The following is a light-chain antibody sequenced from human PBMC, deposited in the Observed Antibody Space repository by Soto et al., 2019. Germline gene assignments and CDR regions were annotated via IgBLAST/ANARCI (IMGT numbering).Light chain of an antibody. CDR1: QSIDRS. V-gene: IGKV1-39*01. J-gene: IGKJ1*01. CDR3: QQSYTTPWT. CDR2: AAS. Sequence: DIQMTQSPSSLSASVGDRVTITCRSSQSIDRSLNWYQQKPGEAPNLLIYAASGLQTGVPSRFSGGASGTDFTLTISSVLLDDFATYYCQQSYTTPWTFGQGTKVEMK.